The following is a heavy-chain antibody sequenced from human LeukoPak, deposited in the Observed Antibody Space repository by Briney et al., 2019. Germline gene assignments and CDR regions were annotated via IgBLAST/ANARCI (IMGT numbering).Heavy chain of an antibody. J-gene: IGHJ6*03. Sequence: PSETLSLTCTVPGGSISSYYWSWIRQPPGKGLEWIGYIYYSGSTNYNPSLKSRVTISVDTSKNQFSLKLSSVTAADTAVYYCARDIVVAGPLYYYYMDVWGKGTTVTVSS. D-gene: IGHD6-19*01. CDR3: ARDIVVAGPLYYYYMDV. CDR1: GGSISSYY. CDR2: IYYSGST. V-gene: IGHV4-59*01.